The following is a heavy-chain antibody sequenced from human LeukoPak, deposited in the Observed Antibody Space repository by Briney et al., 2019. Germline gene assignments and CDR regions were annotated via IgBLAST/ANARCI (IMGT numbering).Heavy chain of an antibody. Sequence: GRSLRLSCEASGLTFSTYGMHWVRQAPGKGLEWVAFIRYDGSNKYYADSVKGRFTISRDNSQNTLYLQMNSLRAEDTAVYYCAKGTYHDSSGYSTLNWGQGTLVTVSS. V-gene: IGHV3-30*02. CDR3: AKGTYHDSSGYSTLN. J-gene: IGHJ4*02. CDR1: GLTFSTYG. D-gene: IGHD3-22*01. CDR2: IRYDGSNK.